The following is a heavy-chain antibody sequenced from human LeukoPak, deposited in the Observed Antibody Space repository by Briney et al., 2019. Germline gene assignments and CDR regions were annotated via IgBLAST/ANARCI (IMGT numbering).Heavy chain of an antibody. CDR1: GFTFSSYA. D-gene: IGHD3-3*02. J-gene: IGHJ6*02. V-gene: IGHV3-23*01. Sequence: GGSLRLSCAASGFTFSSYAVSWVRQAPGKGLEWVSAISGSGGSTYYADSVKGRFTISRDNSKNTLYLQMNSLRAEDTAVYYCAKDSSTRLYYYYGMDVWGQGTTVTVSS. CDR3: AKDSSTRLYYYYGMDV. CDR2: ISGSGGST.